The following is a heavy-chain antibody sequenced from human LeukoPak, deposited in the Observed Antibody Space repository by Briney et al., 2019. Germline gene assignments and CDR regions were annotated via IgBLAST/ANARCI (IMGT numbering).Heavy chain of an antibody. CDR2: ISGSGGST. D-gene: IGHD3-9*01. V-gene: IGHV3-23*01. CDR1: GFTFSSYA. Sequence: PGGSLRLSCAASGFTFSSYAMSWVRQAPGKGLEWVSAISGSGGSTYYADSVKGRFTISRDNSKNTLYLQMNSLRAEDTAVYYCAKTPYDILTGYYPYYFDYWGQGTLVTVS. J-gene: IGHJ4*02. CDR3: AKTPYDILTGYYPYYFDY.